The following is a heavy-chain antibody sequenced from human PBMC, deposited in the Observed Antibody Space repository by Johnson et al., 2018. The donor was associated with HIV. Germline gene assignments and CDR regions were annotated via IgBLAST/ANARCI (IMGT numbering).Heavy chain of an antibody. V-gene: IGHV3-52*01. J-gene: IGHJ3*02. CDR3: ARAYSYGAFDI. CDR1: GFTFSSSW. CDR2: IKCDGSEK. Sequence: VQLVESGGGLVKPGGSLRLSCAASGFTFSSSWMHWVCQAPEKGLEWVADIKCDGSEKYYVDSVKGRFTISRDNSKNTLYLQMNSLRADDTAVYYCARAYSYGAFDIWGQGTMVTVSS. D-gene: IGHD5-18*01.